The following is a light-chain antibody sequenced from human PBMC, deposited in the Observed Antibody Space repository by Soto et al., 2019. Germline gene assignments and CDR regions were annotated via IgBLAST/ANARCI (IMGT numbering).Light chain of an antibody. CDR3: QQYGSSF. CDR2: DAS. V-gene: IGKV3-20*01. J-gene: IGKJ4*01. Sequence: EIVLTQSPGTLSLSPGERATLSCRASQSVSSNLLAWYQQKPGQAPRLLIYDASNRATGIPARFSGSGSGTDFTLTISSLEPEDFAVYYCQQYGSSFFGGGTKVDIK. CDR1: QSVSSNL.